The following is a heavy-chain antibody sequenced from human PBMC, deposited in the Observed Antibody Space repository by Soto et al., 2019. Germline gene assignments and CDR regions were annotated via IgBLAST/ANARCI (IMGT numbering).Heavy chain of an antibody. D-gene: IGHD5-12*01. CDR3: AAGSGHEGAVAKY. Sequence: GASVKVSCKASGYTFSDYYLHWVRQAPGQGLEWMGWINPNSGGTNYAQKFQGWVTMTRDTSISTAYMELNSLRAEDTAVYYCAAGSGHEGAVAKYWGQGTLVTVSS. CDR1: GYTFSDYY. CDR2: INPNSGGT. V-gene: IGHV1-2*04. J-gene: IGHJ4*02.